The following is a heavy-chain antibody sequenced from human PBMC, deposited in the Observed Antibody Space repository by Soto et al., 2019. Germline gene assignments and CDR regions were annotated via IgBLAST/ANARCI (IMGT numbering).Heavy chain of an antibody. J-gene: IGHJ4*02. CDR3: ARGGYYYGSGSYHPFDY. V-gene: IGHV1-69*01. Sequence: QVQLVQSGAEVKKPGSSVKVSCKASGGTFSSYAISWVRQAPGQGLEWMGGIIPIFGTANYAQKFQGRVTITADESTRTAYMELSSLRAEDTAVYYCARGGYYYGSGSYHPFDYWGQGTLVTVSS. CDR1: GGTFSSYA. D-gene: IGHD3-10*01. CDR2: IIPIFGTA.